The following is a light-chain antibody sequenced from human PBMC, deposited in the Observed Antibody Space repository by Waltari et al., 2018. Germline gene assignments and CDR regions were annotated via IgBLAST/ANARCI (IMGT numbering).Light chain of an antibody. CDR2: DAS. CDR3: QQYNRWPPIT. CDR1: QSVSSN. J-gene: IGKJ5*01. V-gene: IGKV3-15*01. Sequence: EIVMTQSPATLSVSPGETATLSCRASQSVSSNVAWYQKKPGQAPRLLTYDASTRATSIPARFRGSGSGTEFTLTISSLQSEDFAVYYCQQYNRWPPITFGQGTRLEIK.